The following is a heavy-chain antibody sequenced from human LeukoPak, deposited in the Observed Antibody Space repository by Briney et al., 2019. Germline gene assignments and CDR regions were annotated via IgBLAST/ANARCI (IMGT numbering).Heavy chain of an antibody. CDR1: GYTFTSYG. V-gene: IGHV1-18*01. CDR3: ARERILLYDQRIDY. D-gene: IGHD3-10*01. J-gene: IGHJ4*01. CDR2: ISAYNGNT. Sequence: ASVKVSCKASGYTFTSYGISWVRQAPGQGLEWMGWISAYNGNTNYAQKLQGRVTMTTDTSTSTAYMELRSLRSDDTAVYYCARERILLYDQRIDYWGQEPWSPSPQ.